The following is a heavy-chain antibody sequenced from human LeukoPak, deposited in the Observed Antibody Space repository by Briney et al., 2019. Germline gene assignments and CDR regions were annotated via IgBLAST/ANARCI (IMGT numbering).Heavy chain of an antibody. Sequence: PGGSLRLSCAASGFSFNNYGMSWVRQAPGKGLECVSSISASGGDTYYADSVKGRFTISRDNSKNTLYLQMNSLRAEDTAVYYCAKGLYYYDSSGYSEDAFDIWGQGTMVTVSS. D-gene: IGHD3-22*01. V-gene: IGHV3-23*01. J-gene: IGHJ3*02. CDR3: AKGLYYYDSSGYSEDAFDI. CDR1: GFSFNNYG. CDR2: ISASGGDT.